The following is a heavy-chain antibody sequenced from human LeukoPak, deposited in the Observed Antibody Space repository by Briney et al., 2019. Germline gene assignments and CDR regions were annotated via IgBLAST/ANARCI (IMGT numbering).Heavy chain of an antibody. Sequence: PGGSLRLSCAASRFTFSSYSMNWVRQAPGKGLEWVANIKQDGSEKYYVDSVKGRFTISRDNAKNSLYLQMNSLRAEDTAVYYCARRAGAYSHPYDYWGQGTLVTVSS. CDR1: RFTFSSYS. J-gene: IGHJ4*02. V-gene: IGHV3-7*01. CDR2: IKQDGSEK. D-gene: IGHD4/OR15-4a*01. CDR3: ARRAGAYSHPYDY.